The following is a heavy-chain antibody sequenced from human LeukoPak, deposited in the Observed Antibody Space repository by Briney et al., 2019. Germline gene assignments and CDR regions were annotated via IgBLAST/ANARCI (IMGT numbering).Heavy chain of an antibody. CDR2: IYHSGST. J-gene: IGHJ2*01. D-gene: IGHD5-24*01. V-gene: IGHV4-38-2*02. Sequence: SETLSLTCTVSGYSISSGYYWGWIRQPPGKGLEWIGSIYHSGSTYYNPSLKSRVTISVDTSKNQFSLKLSSVTAADTAVYYCARGEEATPPDLWGRGTLVTVSS. CDR1: GYSISSGYY. CDR3: ARGEEATPPDL.